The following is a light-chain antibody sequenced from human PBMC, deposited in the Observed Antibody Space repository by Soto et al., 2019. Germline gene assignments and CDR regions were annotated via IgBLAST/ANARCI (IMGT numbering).Light chain of an antibody. Sequence: DIHMTQSPSTLSASVGDRVTITCRTSQSVITSLAWYQHKPGKAPKLLIYEASSLESGVPSRFSGSGSGTEFTLTISSLQPDDFATYYCQQYNSYSRTFGQGTKVDI. J-gene: IGKJ1*01. V-gene: IGKV1-5*03. CDR1: QSVITS. CDR3: QQYNSYSRT. CDR2: EAS.